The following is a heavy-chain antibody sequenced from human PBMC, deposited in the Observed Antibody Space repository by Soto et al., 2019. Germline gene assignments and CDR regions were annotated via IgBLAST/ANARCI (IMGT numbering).Heavy chain of an antibody. CDR2: IYPGDSDT. V-gene: IGHV5-51*01. CDR3: ARGYCTATICDPRFGP. D-gene: IGHD2-8*02. CDR1: GYAFSSYW. J-gene: IGHJ5*02. Sequence: GESLKISCQGAGYAFSSYWIAWVRQMPGKGLEWMGIIYPGDSDTRYSPSFQGQVTISVDKSITTAYLQWSSLKASDTAMYYCARGYCTATICDPRFGPWGQGSLFTVFS.